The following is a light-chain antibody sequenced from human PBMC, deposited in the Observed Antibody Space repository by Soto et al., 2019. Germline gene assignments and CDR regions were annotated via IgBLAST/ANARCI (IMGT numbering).Light chain of an antibody. CDR2: KAS. CDR3: QQYNSYSPST. V-gene: IGKV1-5*03. Sequence: DIPMTQSPFTLSASLGDRVTITCLASQSISTWLAWYQQKPGKAPKLLIYKASSLESGVSSRFSGSGSGTEFTLTINSLQPDDFATYYCQQYNSYSPSTFGQGTKVEIK. CDR1: QSISTW. J-gene: IGKJ1*01.